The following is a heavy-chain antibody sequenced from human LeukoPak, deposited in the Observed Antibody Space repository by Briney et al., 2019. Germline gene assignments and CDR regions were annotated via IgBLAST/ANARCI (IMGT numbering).Heavy chain of an antibody. CDR2: IKEDGSER. CDR3: ARVEDEGYSLDY. D-gene: IGHD5-12*01. Sequence: GGSLRLSCEGSAFIFSGHWMNWVRQTPGKGLEWVASIKEDGSERQYVDSVKGRFSISRDNTKGSLFLQLNSLRAEDTAVYYCARVEDEGYSLDYWGQGTLVTVSS. CDR1: AFIFSGHW. V-gene: IGHV3-7*03. J-gene: IGHJ4*02.